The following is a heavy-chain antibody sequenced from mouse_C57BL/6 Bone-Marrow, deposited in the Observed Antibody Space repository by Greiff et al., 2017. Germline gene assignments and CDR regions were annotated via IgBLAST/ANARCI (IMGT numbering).Heavy chain of an antibody. J-gene: IGHJ3*01. CDR1: GYTFTSYW. CDR2: IHPTSGST. CDR3: ARPIAPVLPTAD. Sequence: QVQLQQPGAELVKPGASVKLSCKASGYTFTSYWMHWVKQRPGQGLEWVGMIHPTSGSTNYNEKFKSKATLTVDNSSSSSCMQLSSLSSEDSAVYYFARPIAPVLPTADWGQGTLVTGSA. V-gene: IGHV1-64*01. D-gene: IGHD5-1*01.